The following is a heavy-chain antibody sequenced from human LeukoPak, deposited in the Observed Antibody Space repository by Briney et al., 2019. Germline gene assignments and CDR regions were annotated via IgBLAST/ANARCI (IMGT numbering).Heavy chain of an antibody. D-gene: IGHD1-1*01. V-gene: IGHV1-2*02. CDR3: AGEATGWNEGVGDWFDP. CDR2: INPNSGGT. J-gene: IGHJ5*02. CDR1: GYTFTGYY. Sequence: ASVKVSCKASGYTFTGYYMHWVRQAPGQGLEWMGWINPNSGGTNYAQKFQGRVTMTRDTSISTAYMELSRLRSDDTAVYYCAGEATGWNEGVGDWFDPWGQGTLVTVSS.